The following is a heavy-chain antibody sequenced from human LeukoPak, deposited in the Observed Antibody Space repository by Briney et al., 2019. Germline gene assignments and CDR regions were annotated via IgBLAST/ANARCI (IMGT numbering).Heavy chain of an antibody. CDR1: GGTINITNL. D-gene: IGHD2-15*01. CDR3: TRECRRFCPFAY. Sequence: SETLSLTCGVSGGTINITNLWSWGRQAPGKGLEWIVKISHSGTTNYNPSLRSRVAMSLDSANNQFSLSLTSVTAADTAVYYCTRECRRFCPFAYWGQGALVTVSS. CDR2: ISHSGTT. V-gene: IGHV4-4*02. J-gene: IGHJ4*02.